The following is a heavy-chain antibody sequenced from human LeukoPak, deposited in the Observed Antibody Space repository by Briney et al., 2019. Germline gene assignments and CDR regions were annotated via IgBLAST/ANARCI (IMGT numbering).Heavy chain of an antibody. Sequence: GRSLRLSCAASGFTFSSYGMHWVRQAPGKGLEWVAVIWYDGSNKYYADSVKGRFTISRDNSKNTLYLQMNSLRAEDTAVYYCARDPELLWFGEDYYFDYWGQGTLVTASS. D-gene: IGHD3-10*01. CDR2: IWYDGSNK. CDR3: ARDPELLWFGEDYYFDY. V-gene: IGHV3-33*01. CDR1: GFTFSSYG. J-gene: IGHJ4*02.